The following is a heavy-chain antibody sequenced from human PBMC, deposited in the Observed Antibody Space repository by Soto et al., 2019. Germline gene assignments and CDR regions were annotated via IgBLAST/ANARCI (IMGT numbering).Heavy chain of an antibody. J-gene: IGHJ6*03. V-gene: IGHV1-18*01. CDR2: MNGYNDNT. Sequence: ASVKVSCKASGYTFTSYDINWVRQATGQGLEWMGWMNGYNDNTDYAQKLQDRITMTTNTSMSTAYMELRSLRSDDTAVYYCARLIGYCSGGSCDYYYMDVWGKGTTVTVSS. CDR1: GYTFTSYD. D-gene: IGHD2-15*01. CDR3: ARLIGYCSGGSCDYYYMDV.